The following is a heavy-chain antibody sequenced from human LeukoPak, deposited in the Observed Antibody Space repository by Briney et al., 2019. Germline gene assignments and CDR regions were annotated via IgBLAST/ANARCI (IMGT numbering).Heavy chain of an antibody. CDR3: ARGGVAAKYYFDY. J-gene: IGHJ4*02. CDR1: GASISPLY. CDR2: IYDSGAA. V-gene: IGHV4-59*11. Sequence: PSETLSLTCTVSGASISPLYWSWIRQAPGKALEFIGYIYDSGAANYNPPLKSRVTLSVDTSKNQFSLKLTSVTAADTAVYYCARGGVAAKYYFDYWGQGILVTVSS. D-gene: IGHD6-13*01.